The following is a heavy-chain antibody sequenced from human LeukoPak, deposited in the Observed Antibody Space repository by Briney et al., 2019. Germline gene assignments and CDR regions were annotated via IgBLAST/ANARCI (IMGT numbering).Heavy chain of an antibody. V-gene: IGHV1-69*13. J-gene: IGHJ1*01. D-gene: IGHD6-6*01. Sequence: ASVKVSCKASGGTFSSYAISWVRQAPGQGLEWMGGIIPIFGTANYAQRFQGRVTITADESTSTAYMELSCLRSEDTAVYYCARGAARPSQYFQHWGQGTLVTVSS. CDR2: IIPIFGTA. CDR1: GGTFSSYA. CDR3: ARGAARPSQYFQH.